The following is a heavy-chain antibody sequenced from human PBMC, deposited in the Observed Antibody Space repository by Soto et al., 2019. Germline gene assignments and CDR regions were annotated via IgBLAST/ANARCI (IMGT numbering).Heavy chain of an antibody. CDR1: GFTFSDHY. V-gene: IGHV3-11*01. CDR2: VSGSGSTI. Sequence: QVQLVESGGGLVKPGGSLRLSCAASGFTFSDHYMSWIRQAPGKGLEWVSCVSGSGSTIYYAVSVKGRFTISRDNAKNSLYLQMNSLRAEDTAVYYCGRADIAAAGSLYFDLWGRGTLVTVSS. CDR3: GRADIAAAGSLYFDL. D-gene: IGHD6-13*01. J-gene: IGHJ2*01.